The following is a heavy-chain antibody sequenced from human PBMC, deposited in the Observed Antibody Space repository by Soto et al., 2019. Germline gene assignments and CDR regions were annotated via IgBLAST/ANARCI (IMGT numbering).Heavy chain of an antibody. V-gene: IGHV4-30-2*01. CDR1: GGSISSGGYS. D-gene: IGHD2-15*01. Sequence: QLQLQESGSGLVKPSQTLSLTCAVSGGSISSGGYSWSWIRQPPGKGLEWIGYIYHSGSTYYNPSRKCRVTISVDRSKNQFSLKLSSVTAADTAVYYCARGDGYFSGGSCYSGYFDYWGQGTLVTVSS. CDR3: ARGDGYFSGGSCYSGYFDY. CDR2: IYHSGST. J-gene: IGHJ4*02.